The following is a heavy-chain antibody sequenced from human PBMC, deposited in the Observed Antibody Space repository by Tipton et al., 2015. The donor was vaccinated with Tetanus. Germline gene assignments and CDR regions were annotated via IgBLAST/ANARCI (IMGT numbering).Heavy chain of an antibody. V-gene: IGHV4-31*03. D-gene: IGHD2-2*01. CDR2: IYYSGST. CDR3: ARRTIDAFDI. CDR1: GGSISSGGYY. J-gene: IGHJ3*02. Sequence: TLSLTCTVSGGSISSGGYYWSWIRQHPGKGLEWIGYIYYSGSTYYNPPLKSRVTISVDTSKNQFSLKLSSVTAADTAVYYCARRTIDAFDIWGQGTMVTVSS.